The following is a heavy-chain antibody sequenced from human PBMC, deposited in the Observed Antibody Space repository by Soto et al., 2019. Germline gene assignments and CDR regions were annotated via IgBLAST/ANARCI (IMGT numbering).Heavy chain of an antibody. CDR1: GFTFSSYG. V-gene: IGHV3-30*18. CDR3: ANSPVRSSWLYYYYYMDV. J-gene: IGHJ6*03. Sequence: PGGSLRLSCAASGFTFSSYGMHWVRQAPGKGLEWVAVISYDGSNKYYADSVKGRFTISRDNSKNTLYLQMNSLRAEDTAVYYYANSPVRSSWLYYYYYMDVWGKGTTVTVSS. D-gene: IGHD6-13*01. CDR2: ISYDGSNK.